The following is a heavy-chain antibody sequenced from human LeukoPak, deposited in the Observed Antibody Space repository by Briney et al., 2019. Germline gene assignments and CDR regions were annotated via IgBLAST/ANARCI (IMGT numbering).Heavy chain of an antibody. D-gene: IGHD3-3*01. Sequence: GGSLRLSCAASGFTFSSYSMNWVRQAPGRGLEWVSYISSSSSTIYYADSVKGRFTISRDNAKNSLYLQMNSLRAEDTAVYYCARRDFWSGSYYFDYWGQGTLVTVSS. V-gene: IGHV3-48*01. CDR3: ARRDFWSGSYYFDY. J-gene: IGHJ4*02. CDR2: ISSSSSTI. CDR1: GFTFSSYS.